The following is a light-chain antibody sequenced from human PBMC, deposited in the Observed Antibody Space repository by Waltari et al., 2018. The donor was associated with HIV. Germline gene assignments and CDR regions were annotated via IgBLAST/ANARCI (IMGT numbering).Light chain of an antibody. Sequence: AVTQPASVSGLPGHSTTISCPGDDTDSSLSKLVSWYQQHSGKPPRLILYDVDSRASGVSDRFSGSMSGNTVALTISGLRAEDEGHYYCASFTGDNTVMFGGGTEVTVL. CDR1: DTDSSLSKL. J-gene: IGLJ3*02. CDR3: ASFTGDNTVM. CDR2: DVD. V-gene: IGLV2-14*03.